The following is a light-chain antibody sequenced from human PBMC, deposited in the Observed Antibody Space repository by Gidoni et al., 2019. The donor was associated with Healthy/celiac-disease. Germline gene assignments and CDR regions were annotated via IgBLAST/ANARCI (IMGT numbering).Light chain of an antibody. CDR3: AACDDSLNGVV. J-gene: IGLJ2*01. Sequence: SVLTPPPSASGPPGPRVTIPCSGSSSNRGSNTVNWYQQLPGPALKLLIYSNNQRPAGVPDRVSVSKSGTSASLAISGLQSEDDADDYCAACDDSLNGVVFGGGTKLTVL. V-gene: IGLV1-44*01. CDR2: SNN. CDR1: SSNRGSNT.